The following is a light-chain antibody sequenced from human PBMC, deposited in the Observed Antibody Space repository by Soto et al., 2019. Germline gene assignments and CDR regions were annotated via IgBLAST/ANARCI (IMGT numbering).Light chain of an antibody. CDR1: SSDIGAGFD. CDR2: GNT. Sequence: QLVLTQPPSVSGAPGQRVTISCTGSSSDIGAGFDVHWYQHLPGTAPKLLIYGNTNRPSGVPGRFSGSKSGTSASLVITGLQAEDDADYYCQSYENSRTGFYVFGTGTKLTVL. J-gene: IGLJ1*01. CDR3: QSYENSRTGFYV. V-gene: IGLV1-40*01.